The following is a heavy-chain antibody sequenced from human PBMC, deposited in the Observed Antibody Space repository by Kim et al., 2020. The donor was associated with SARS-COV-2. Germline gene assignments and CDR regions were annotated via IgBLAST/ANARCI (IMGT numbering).Heavy chain of an antibody. D-gene: IGHD5-12*01. Sequence: NYPQTCQGRATITADNSTSTAYMELGSLRSEDTAVYYCAIEMATIPRNFDYWGQGTLVTVSS. V-gene: IGHV1-69*02. CDR3: AIEMATIPRNFDY. J-gene: IGHJ4*02.